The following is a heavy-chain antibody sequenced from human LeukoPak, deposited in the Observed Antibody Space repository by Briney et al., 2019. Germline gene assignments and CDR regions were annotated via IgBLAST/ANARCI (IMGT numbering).Heavy chain of an antibody. V-gene: IGHV3-15*01. D-gene: IGHD5-24*01. CDR1: GFTVGNAW. J-gene: IGHJ6*03. CDR3: TGHKVAKVRSPTKITPPFYYYYYYNDV. Sequence: PGGSLRLACAASGFTVGNAWMSWVRQAPGEGREWVGRIKSKTDGGTTDNAAPVKGRFTISRDASTNTLSLQINSLNTEDTAVYSCTGHKVAKVRSPTKITPPFYYYYYYNDVRGKRTTVTASS. CDR2: IKSKTDGGTT.